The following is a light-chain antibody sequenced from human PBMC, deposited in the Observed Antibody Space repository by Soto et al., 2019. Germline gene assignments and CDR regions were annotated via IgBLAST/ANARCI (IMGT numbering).Light chain of an antibody. CDR2: GNS. J-gene: IGLJ2*01. CDR1: SSNIGAGYD. Sequence: QSVLTQPPSVSGAPGQRVTISCTGSSSNIGAGYDVHWYQQLPGTAPKLLIYGNSNRPSGVPDRFSGSKSGTSACLAITGLQAEDEADYYCQSYDSSLSAVVFGGGTKVTVL. CDR3: QSYDSSLSAVV. V-gene: IGLV1-40*01.